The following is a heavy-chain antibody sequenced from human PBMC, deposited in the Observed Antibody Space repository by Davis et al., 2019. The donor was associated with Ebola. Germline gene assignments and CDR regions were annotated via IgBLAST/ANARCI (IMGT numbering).Heavy chain of an antibody. CDR1: GGSFSGYY. Sequence: MPSETLSLTCAVYGGSFSGYYWSWIRQPPGKGLEWIGEINHSGSTNYNPSLKIRVTISVDTSKNQFSLKLSSVTAADTAVYYCARLHYDFWSGYYTSNWFDPWGQGTLVTVSS. V-gene: IGHV4-34*01. CDR3: ARLHYDFWSGYYTSNWFDP. J-gene: IGHJ5*02. CDR2: INHSGST. D-gene: IGHD3-3*01.